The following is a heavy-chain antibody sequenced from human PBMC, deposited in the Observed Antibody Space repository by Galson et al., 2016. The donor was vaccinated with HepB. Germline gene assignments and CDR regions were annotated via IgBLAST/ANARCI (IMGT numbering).Heavy chain of an antibody. V-gene: IGHV1-46*01. CDR3: ARDRLGPYGMDV. D-gene: IGHD7-27*01. Sequence: SVKVSCKASGYTFTNYYMHWVRQAPGQGLGWMGIINPSGDSARYAQKFQGRVTMTRDTSTSTVYMELSSLRSEDTAVYFCARDRLGPYGMDVWGQGTTVTGSS. CDR1: GYTFTNYY. J-gene: IGHJ6*02. CDR2: INPSGDSA.